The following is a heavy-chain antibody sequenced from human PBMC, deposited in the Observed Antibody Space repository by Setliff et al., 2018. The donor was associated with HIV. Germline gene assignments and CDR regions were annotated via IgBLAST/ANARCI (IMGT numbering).Heavy chain of an antibody. CDR3: ARQIAVAATPHYFDY. J-gene: IGHJ4*02. V-gene: IGHV4-38-2*01. Sequence: KPSETLSLTCAVSGYSISSGYYWGWIRQPPGKGLEWIGSIYHSGSTYYNPSLKSRVTISVDTSKNQFPLKLSSVTAADTAVYYCARQIAVAATPHYFDYWGQGTLVTVSS. CDR2: IYHSGST. CDR1: GYSISSGYY. D-gene: IGHD6-19*01.